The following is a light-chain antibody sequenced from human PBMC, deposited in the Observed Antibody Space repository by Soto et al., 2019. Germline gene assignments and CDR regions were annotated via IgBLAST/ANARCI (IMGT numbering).Light chain of an antibody. Sequence: DIQMAQTPSTRSASVGGGVPITCRASQSISSWLAWYQQKPGKAPKVLIYKASSLESGVPSRFSGSGSGTEFTLSISSLQPDDFATYYCQQYNSHWTFGQGTKVDIK. J-gene: IGKJ1*01. CDR1: QSISSW. CDR3: QQYNSHWT. CDR2: KAS. V-gene: IGKV1-5*03.